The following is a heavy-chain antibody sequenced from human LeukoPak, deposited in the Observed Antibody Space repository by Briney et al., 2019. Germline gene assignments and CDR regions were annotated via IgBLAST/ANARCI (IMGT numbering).Heavy chain of an antibody. CDR3: TKSLGGYYAFDY. Sequence: ASVKVSCKASGYTFTSYYMHWVRQAPGQGLEWMGIINPSGGSTSYAHNFQGRVTMNRDTSTSTVYMELSSLRSEDTAVYYCTKSLGGYYAFDYWGQGTLVTVSS. D-gene: IGHD3-22*01. CDR2: INPSGGST. V-gene: IGHV1-46*01. CDR1: GYTFTSYY. J-gene: IGHJ4*02.